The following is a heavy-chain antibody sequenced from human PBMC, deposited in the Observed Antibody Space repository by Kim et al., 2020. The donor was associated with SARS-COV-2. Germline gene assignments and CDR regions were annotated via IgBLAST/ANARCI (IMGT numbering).Heavy chain of an antibody. Sequence: GGSLRLSCAASGFTFSSYGMHWVRQAPGKGLEWVAVISYDGSNKYYADSVKGRFTISRDNSKNTLYLQMNSLRAEDTAVYYCAKDDGDCPDYWGQGTLVTVSS. D-gene: IGHD2-21*02. V-gene: IGHV3-30*18. CDR1: GFTFSSYG. J-gene: IGHJ4*02. CDR3: AKDDGDCPDY. CDR2: ISYDGSNK.